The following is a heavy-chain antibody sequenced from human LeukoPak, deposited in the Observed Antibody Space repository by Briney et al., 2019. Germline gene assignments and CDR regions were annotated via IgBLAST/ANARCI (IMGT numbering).Heavy chain of an antibody. CDR2: IYVTGST. CDR1: GDSISSYY. V-gene: IGHV4-4*07. Sequence: SETLSLTCTVSGDSISSYYWSWIRQPAGKALEWIGRIYVTGSTTYNPSLESRVTMSLDTSKNHFSLKLRSVTAADTAVYYCARDSGTTGEVKFDPWGQGTLVTVSS. CDR3: ARDSGTTGEVKFDP. D-gene: IGHD1-7*01. J-gene: IGHJ5*02.